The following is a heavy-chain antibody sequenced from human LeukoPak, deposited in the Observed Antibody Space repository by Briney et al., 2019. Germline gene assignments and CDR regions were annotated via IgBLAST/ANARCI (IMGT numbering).Heavy chain of an antibody. CDR3: ARDRGFYYGSGTDAFDI. Sequence: GSSVKVSCKASGYTFTSYGISWVRQAPGQGLEWMGWISAYNGNTNYAQKLQGRVTMTTDTSTSTAYMELRSLRSDDTAVYYCARDRGFYYGSGTDAFDIWGQGTMVTVSS. V-gene: IGHV1-18*01. J-gene: IGHJ3*02. CDR1: GYTFTSYG. D-gene: IGHD3-10*01. CDR2: ISAYNGNT.